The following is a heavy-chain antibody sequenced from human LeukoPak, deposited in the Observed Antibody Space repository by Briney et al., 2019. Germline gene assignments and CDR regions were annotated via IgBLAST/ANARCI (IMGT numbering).Heavy chain of an antibody. J-gene: IGHJ4*02. CDR2: INSDGRDR. Sequence: GGSLRLSCAASGFTFSNYYVHWVRQPPGKGLVWVSRINSDGRDRGYVDSVKGRFTISRDNAKNTVHLQMNSLRAEDTAVYYCATFGFNWNLGYWGQGTLVTVSS. V-gene: IGHV3-74*01. CDR3: ATFGFNWNLGY. D-gene: IGHD1-20*01. CDR1: GFTFSNYY.